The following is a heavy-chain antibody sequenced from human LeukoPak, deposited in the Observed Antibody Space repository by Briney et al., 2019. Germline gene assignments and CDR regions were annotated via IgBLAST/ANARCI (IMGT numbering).Heavy chain of an antibody. Sequence: SQTLSLTCAFSGDSVSSKSAAWNWIRQSPSRGLEWLGRTYYRSKWSHDYAVSVKSRLTINAATSKNQFSLQLNSVTLEDTAVYYCARKSDDKGGSFDHWGQGTLVTVSS. D-gene: IGHD3-9*01. CDR2: TYYRSKWSH. CDR3: ARKSDDKGGSFDH. J-gene: IGHJ4*02. CDR1: GDSVSSKSAA. V-gene: IGHV6-1*01.